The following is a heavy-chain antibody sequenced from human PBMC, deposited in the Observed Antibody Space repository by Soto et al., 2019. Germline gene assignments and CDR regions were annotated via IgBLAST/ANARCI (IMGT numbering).Heavy chain of an antibody. V-gene: IGHV5-10-1*03. D-gene: IGHD5-12*01. J-gene: IGHJ5*02. CDR2: IDPSNSQS. CDR3: ARHALRYGYSTT. CDR1: GYTFTKYW. Sequence: EVQLVQSGAEVKKPGESLRISCEASGYTFTKYWITWVRQTPGKGLEWMGNIDPSNSQSHYNPSLQGHVTISADRSIATAYLRWGSLQASDSGIYYCARHALRYGYSTTWGQGTLVTVSS.